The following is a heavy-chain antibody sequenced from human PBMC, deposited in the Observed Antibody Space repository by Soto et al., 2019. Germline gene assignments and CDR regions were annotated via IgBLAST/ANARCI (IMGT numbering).Heavy chain of an antibody. J-gene: IGHJ2*01. CDR3: ARDPSRGSDWARYLDL. D-gene: IGHD1-26*01. V-gene: IGHV3-33*01. CDR2: IWYDGSNK. CDR1: GFTFSSYG. Sequence: SLRLSCAASGFTFSSYGMHWVRQAPGKGLEWVAGIWYDGSNKYYADSVKGRFTISRDNSKNTLYLQMNSLRAEDTAVYYCARDPSRGSDWARYLDLWGRGTLVTVSS.